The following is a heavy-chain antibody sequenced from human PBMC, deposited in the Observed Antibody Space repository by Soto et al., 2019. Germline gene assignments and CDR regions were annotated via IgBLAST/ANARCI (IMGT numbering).Heavy chain of an antibody. V-gene: IGHV4-59*08. J-gene: IGHJ4*02. CDR3: ARHGARHYYGSGRTGFDY. CDR2: IYYSGST. Sequence: QVQLQESGPGLVKPSETLSLTCTVSGGSISSYYWSWIRQPPGKGLEWIGYIYYSGSTNYNPPLKSRMTISVDTTKNQFSLKLSSVTAADTAVYDCARHGARHYYGSGRTGFDYWGQGTLVTVSS. CDR1: GGSISSYY. D-gene: IGHD3-10*01.